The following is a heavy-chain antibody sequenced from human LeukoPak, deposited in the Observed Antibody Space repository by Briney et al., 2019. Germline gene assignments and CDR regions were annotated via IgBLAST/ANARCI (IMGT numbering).Heavy chain of an antibody. CDR3: ARDFSSSSTVYYYYYMDV. V-gene: IGHV4-38-2*02. CDR2: IYHSGSS. J-gene: IGHJ6*03. D-gene: IGHD6-6*01. CDR1: GYSISSSSY. Sequence: PSETLSLTCTVSGYSISSSSYWGWIRQPPGKGLEWIGAIYHSGSSYYNPSLKSRITISVDTSKNQFSLKLNSMTAADTAVYYCARDFSSSSTVYYYYYMDVWGKGTTVTVSS.